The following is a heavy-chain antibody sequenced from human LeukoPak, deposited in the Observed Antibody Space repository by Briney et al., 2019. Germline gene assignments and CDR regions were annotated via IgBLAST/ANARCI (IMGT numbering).Heavy chain of an antibody. Sequence: SETLSLTCAVYGVSFSGYYWSWIRQPPGKGLEWIGEINHSGSTNYNPSLKSRVTISVDTSKNQFPLKLRSVTAADTAVYYCARGAVRGAGRSHYYYGMDVWGQGTTVTVSS. J-gene: IGHJ6*02. D-gene: IGHD3-10*01. V-gene: IGHV4-34*01. CDR3: ARGAVRGAGRSHYYYGMDV. CDR1: GVSFSGYY. CDR2: INHSGST.